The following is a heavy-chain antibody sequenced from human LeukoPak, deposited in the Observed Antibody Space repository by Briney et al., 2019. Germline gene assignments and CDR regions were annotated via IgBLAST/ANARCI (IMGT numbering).Heavy chain of an antibody. CDR1: GFTFDDYA. CDR2: ISWNSGSI. Sequence: GGSLRLSCAASGFTFDDYAMHWVRQAPVKGLEWVSGISWNSGSIGYADSVKGRFTISRDNAKNSLYLQMNSLRAEDTALYYCVKVAILWVLRGYFDYWGQGTLVTVSS. D-gene: IGHD1-26*01. V-gene: IGHV3-9*01. J-gene: IGHJ4*02. CDR3: VKVAILWVLRGYFDY.